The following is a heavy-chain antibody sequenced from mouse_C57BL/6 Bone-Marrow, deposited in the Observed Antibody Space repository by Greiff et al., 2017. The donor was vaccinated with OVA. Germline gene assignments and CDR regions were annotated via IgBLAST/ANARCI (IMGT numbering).Heavy chain of an antibody. J-gene: IGHJ1*03. Sequence: EVQLQQSGPELVKPGASVKISCKASGYSFTDYNMNWVKQSNGKSLEWIGVINPNYGTTSYNQKFKGKATLTVDKSSSTAYMQLNSLTSEDSAVYYCARYYGSSYDLDWYFDVWGTGATVTVSS. CDR3: ARYYGSSYDLDWYFDV. V-gene: IGHV1-39*01. CDR2: INPNYGTT. D-gene: IGHD1-1*01. CDR1: GYSFTDYN.